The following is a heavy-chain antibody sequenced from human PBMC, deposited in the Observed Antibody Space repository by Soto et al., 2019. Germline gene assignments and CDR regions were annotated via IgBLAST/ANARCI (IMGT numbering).Heavy chain of an antibody. CDR3: ARVAYYDSSGYPDPDY. J-gene: IGHJ4*02. CDR1: GGTFSSYA. V-gene: IGHV1-69*13. CDR2: IIPIFGTA. Sequence: GASVKVSCKASGGTFSSYAISWVRQAPGQGLEWMGGIIPIFGTANYAQKFQGRVTITADESTSTAYMELSSLRSEDTAVYYCARVAYYDSSGYPDPDYWGQGTLVTVSS. D-gene: IGHD3-22*01.